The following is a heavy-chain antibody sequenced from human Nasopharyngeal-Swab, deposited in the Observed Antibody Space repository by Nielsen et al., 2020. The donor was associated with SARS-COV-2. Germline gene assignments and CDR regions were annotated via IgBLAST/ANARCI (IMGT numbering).Heavy chain of an antibody. CDR3: ARGYTSGWYQWSRHTLDY. Sequence: GESLKISCAASGFTFSSYSMNWVRQAPGKGLERVSYISSSSSTKYYADSVEGRFTISRDNAKNSLYLQMNSLRDEDTAVYYCARGYTSGWYQWSRHTLDYWGQGTLVTVSS. CDR2: ISSSSSTK. V-gene: IGHV3-48*02. CDR1: GFTFSSYS. D-gene: IGHD6-19*01. J-gene: IGHJ4*02.